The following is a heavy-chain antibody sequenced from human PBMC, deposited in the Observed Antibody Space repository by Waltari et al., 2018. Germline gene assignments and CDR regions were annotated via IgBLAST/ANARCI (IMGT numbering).Heavy chain of an antibody. V-gene: IGHV3-48*01. J-gene: IGHJ2*01. CDR1: GFTFTNYN. Sequence: EVQLVESGGGLVQPGGSLRLAGAASGFTFTNYNLNWVRQAAGKVLESVSHISTSSSTIYYADSVKGRFTISRDNAKNSLYMQMNSLRAEDTAVYYCASLNWYFDLWGRGTLVTVSS. CDR2: ISTSSSTI. CDR3: ASLNWYFDL.